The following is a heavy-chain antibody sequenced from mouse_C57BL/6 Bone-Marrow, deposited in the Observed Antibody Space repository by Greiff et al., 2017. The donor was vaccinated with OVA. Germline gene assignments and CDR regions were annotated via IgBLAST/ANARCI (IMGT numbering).Heavy chain of an antibody. CDR3: AREDYYGSCYFDY. CDR1: GYTFTSYW. D-gene: IGHD1-1*01. V-gene: IGHV1-72*01. J-gene: IGHJ2*01. Sequence: VKLQESGAELVKPGASVKLSCKASGYTFTSYWMHWVKQRPGRGLEWIGRIDPNSGGTKYNEKFKSKATLTVDKPSSTAYMQLSSLTYEDSAVYYCAREDYYGSCYFDYWGQGTTLTVSS. CDR2: IDPNSGGT.